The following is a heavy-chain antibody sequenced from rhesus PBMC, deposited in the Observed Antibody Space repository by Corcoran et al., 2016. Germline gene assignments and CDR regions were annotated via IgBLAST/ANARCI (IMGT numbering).Heavy chain of an antibody. CDR2: VDPEDGEA. CDR1: GYTFTDYY. CDR3: ATAVNEYSNRPYGLDS. V-gene: IGHV1-111*02. J-gene: IGHJ6*01. Sequence: EVQLVQSGAEVKKPGASVKISCKASGYTFTDYYLHWVRQAPGKGLEWMGRVDPEDGEAIHAQKFQDRFTITADTSTDTAYMELSSLRSEDTAVYYCATAVNEYSNRPYGLDSWGQGVVVTVSS. D-gene: IGHD4-23*01.